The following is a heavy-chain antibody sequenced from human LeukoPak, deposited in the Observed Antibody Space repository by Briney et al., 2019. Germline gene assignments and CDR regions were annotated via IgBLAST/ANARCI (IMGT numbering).Heavy chain of an antibody. J-gene: IGHJ6*03. Sequence: PGGSLRLSCAASGFTFSSYWMSWVRQAPGKGLEWVANIKQDGSEKYYVDSVKGRFTISRDNAKNSLYLQMNSLRAEDTAVYYCARDAYQLLSPYYYYYYMDVWGKGTTVTVSS. CDR3: ARDAYQLLSPYYYYYYMDV. D-gene: IGHD2-2*01. V-gene: IGHV3-7*01. CDR1: GFTFSSYW. CDR2: IKQDGSEK.